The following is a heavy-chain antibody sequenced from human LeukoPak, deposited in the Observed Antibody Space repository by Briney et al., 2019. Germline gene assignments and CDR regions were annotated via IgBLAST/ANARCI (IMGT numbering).Heavy chain of an antibody. CDR3: ARDPSLYSGSSPGFDP. V-gene: IGHV4-61*08. D-gene: IGHD1-26*01. CDR1: GGSMSSGDFY. CDR2: IYYSGST. Sequence: PSETLSLTCTVSGGSMSSGDFYWSWIRQPPGKGLEWIGYIYYSGSTNYNPSLKSRVTISVDTSKNQFSLKLSSVTAADTAVYYCARDPSLYSGSSPGFDPWGQGTLVTVSS. J-gene: IGHJ5*02.